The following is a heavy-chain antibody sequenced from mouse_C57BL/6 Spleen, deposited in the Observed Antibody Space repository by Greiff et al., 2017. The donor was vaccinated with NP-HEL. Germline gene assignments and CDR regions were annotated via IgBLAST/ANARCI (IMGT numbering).Heavy chain of an antibody. CDR1: GYSFTGYY. D-gene: IGHD2-2*01. J-gene: IGHJ2*01. CDR3: ARGGSMVTTEGYFDY. V-gene: IGHV1-42*01. Sequence: VQLQQPGPELVKPGASVKISCKASGYSFTGYYMNWVKQSPEKSLEWIGEINPSTGGTTYNQKFKAKATLTVDKSSSTAYMQLKSLTSEDSAVYYCARGGSMVTTEGYFDYWGQGTTLTVSS. CDR2: INPSTGGT.